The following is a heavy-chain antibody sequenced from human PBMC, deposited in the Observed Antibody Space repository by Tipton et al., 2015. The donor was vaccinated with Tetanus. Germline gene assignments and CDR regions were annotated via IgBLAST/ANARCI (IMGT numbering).Heavy chain of an antibody. D-gene: IGHD3-10*01. V-gene: IGHV4-59*01. CDR2: IYSSGSA. CDR3: AGGLVRWYEP. Sequence: TLSLTCSVSDGSSRNYYWSWIRQPPGKGLEWIGNIYSSGSANYNPPLRSRVTISVAASKDRFSLKMISVTAADTAVYSCAGGLVRWYEPWGRGTLVSVSS. J-gene: IGHJ5*02. CDR1: DGSSRNYY.